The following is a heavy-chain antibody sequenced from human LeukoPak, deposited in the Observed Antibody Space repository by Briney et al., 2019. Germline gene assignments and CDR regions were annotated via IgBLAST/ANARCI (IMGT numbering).Heavy chain of an antibody. CDR1: GGSISSYY. CDR2: INHSGST. Sequence: PSETLSLTCTVSGGSISSYYWSWIRQPPGKGLEWIGEINHSGSTNYNPSLKSRVTISVDTSKNQFSLKLSSVTAADTAVYYCARRCRNYYYYMDVWGKGTTVTISS. V-gene: IGHV4-34*01. J-gene: IGHJ6*03. CDR3: ARRCRNYYYYMDV.